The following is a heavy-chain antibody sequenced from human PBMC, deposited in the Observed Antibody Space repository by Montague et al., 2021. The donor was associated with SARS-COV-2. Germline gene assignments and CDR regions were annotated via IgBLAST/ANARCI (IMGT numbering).Heavy chain of an antibody. CDR1: GDSIRSATYY. J-gene: IGHJ5*02. V-gene: IGHV4-39*01. D-gene: IGHD1-1*01. CDR3: ARRLAGLEPPFEPWCHVNNSVASAKNQLSLTLKAVTVAATAVHSCGASHAGLDPPFDP. CDR2: IYYSGST. Sequence: SETLSLTCAVSGDSIRSATYYWAWIRQPPGRGLEWIGNIYYSGSTMYNPSLKSRVTMSVDTSKNQFSLHLNLVTAADTAAYYCARRLAGLEPPFEPWCHVNNSVASAKNQLSLTLKAVTVAATAVHSCGASHAGLDPPFDPWGQGTLVIVSS.